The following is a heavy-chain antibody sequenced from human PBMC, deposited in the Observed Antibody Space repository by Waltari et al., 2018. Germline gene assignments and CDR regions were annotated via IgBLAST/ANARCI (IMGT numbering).Heavy chain of an antibody. V-gene: IGHV3-7*01. Sequence: EVQLVESGGGLVQPGGSLRLSCAASGLTFSRYWMSWVRQAPGEGLECVANIKQDGSVKHYVDSVKGRITTARDNAKNSLYLKMNSRRAEDTAVYYCVSYGGATTPLRSGYAFEIWGQGTMVTVPS. CDR3: VSYGGATTPLRSGYAFEI. CDR2: IKQDGSVK. CDR1: GLTFSRYW. J-gene: IGHJ3*02. D-gene: IGHD3-16*01.